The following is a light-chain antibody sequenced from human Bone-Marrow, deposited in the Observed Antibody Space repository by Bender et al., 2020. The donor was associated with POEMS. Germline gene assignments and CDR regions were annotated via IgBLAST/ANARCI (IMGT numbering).Light chain of an antibody. Sequence: SYELTQPPSVSVSPGQTARITCSGDELPKQYTYWYQQKPGQAPVMLIYKDSQRPSGIPERFSGSNSGTTVTLTISGVQAEDGADYYCQSSDSSGRMVVFGGGTKLTVL. CDR2: KDS. J-gene: IGLJ3*02. CDR3: QSSDSSGRMVV. CDR1: ELPKQY. V-gene: IGLV3-25*03.